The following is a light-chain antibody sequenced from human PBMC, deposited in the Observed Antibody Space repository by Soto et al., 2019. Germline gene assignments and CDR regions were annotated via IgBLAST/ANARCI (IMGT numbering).Light chain of an antibody. CDR2: EVN. CDR1: SSDVGAYNY. CDR3: SSYASTSTAV. Sequence: HSALTQPASVSGSPGQSITISCTGTSSDVGAYNYVSWYQQHPGKAPKLMIYEVNSRPSGVSNRFSGSKSGITASLTISGLQAEDEADYYCSSYASTSTAVFGTGTKVTVL. V-gene: IGLV2-14*01. J-gene: IGLJ1*01.